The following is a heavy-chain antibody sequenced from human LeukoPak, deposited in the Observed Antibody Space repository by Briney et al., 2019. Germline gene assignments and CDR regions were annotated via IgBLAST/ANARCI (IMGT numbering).Heavy chain of an antibody. CDR1: GFTFSIYS. J-gene: IGHJ4*02. V-gene: IGHV3-21*06. CDR2: ISSSSSFI. D-gene: IGHD6-6*01. Sequence: PGGSLRLSCAASGFTFSIYSMNWVRQAPGKGLEWLSSISSSSSFISYADSVQGRFTISRDNAKNSLYLQMNSLRAEDTAVYYCAKNRESSSSHFDCWGQGTLVTVSS. CDR3: AKNRESSSSHFDC.